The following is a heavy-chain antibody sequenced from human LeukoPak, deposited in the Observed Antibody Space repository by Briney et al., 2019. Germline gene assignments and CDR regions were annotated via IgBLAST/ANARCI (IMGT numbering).Heavy chain of an antibody. CDR2: IYYSGST. J-gene: IGHJ1*01. CDR1: GDSISSGGYY. CDR3: ARYCSGGSCYSALEYFQH. D-gene: IGHD2-15*01. Sequence: SETLSLTCTVSGDSISSGGYYWSWIRQHPGKGLEWIGYIYYSGSTYYNPSLKSRVTISVDTSKNQFSLKLSSVTAADTAVYYCARYCSGGSCYSALEYFQHWGQGTLVTVSS. V-gene: IGHV4-31*03.